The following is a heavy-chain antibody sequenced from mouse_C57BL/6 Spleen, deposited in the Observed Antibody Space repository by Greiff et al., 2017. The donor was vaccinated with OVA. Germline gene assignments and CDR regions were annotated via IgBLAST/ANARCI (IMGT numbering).Heavy chain of an antibody. J-gene: IGHJ4*01. CDR2: IDPSDSET. Sequence: VQLQQPGAELVRPGSSVKLSCKASGYTFTSYWMHWVKQRPIQGLEWIGNIDPSDSETHYNQKFKDKATLTVDKSSSTAYMQLSSLTSEDSAVYYCAKSPYYYGSTLYYYAMDYWGQGTSVTVSS. V-gene: IGHV1-52*01. CDR3: AKSPYYYGSTLYYYAMDY. CDR1: GYTFTSYW. D-gene: IGHD1-1*01.